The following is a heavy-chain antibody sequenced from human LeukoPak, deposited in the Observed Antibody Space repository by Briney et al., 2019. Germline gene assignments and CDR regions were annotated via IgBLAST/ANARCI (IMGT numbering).Heavy chain of an antibody. D-gene: IGHD2-15*01. CDR2: INHSGST. CDR1: GGSFSGYY. J-gene: IGHJ6*02. CDR3: ARGGYCSGGSCYYYGMDV. V-gene: IGHV4-34*01. Sequence: SETLSLTCAVYGGSFSGYYWSWIRQPPGKGLEWIGEINHSGSTNYNPSLKSRVTISVDMSKNQFSLKLNSVTAADTAVYYCARGGYCSGGSCYYYGMDVWGQGTTVTVSS.